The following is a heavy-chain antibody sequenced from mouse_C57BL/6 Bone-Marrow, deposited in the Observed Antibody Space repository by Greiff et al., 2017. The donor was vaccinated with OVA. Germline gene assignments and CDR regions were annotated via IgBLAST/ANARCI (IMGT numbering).Heavy chain of an antibody. V-gene: IGHV1-81*01. CDR1: GYTFPSYG. CDR2: IYPRSGNT. CDR3: ARPGYGDYFDY. J-gene: IGHJ2*01. D-gene: IGHD2-2*01. Sequence: QVQLKQSGAELARPGASVTLSCKASGYTFPSYGLSWVKQRTGQGLEWIGEIYPRSGNTYYNEKFTGKATLTADESSSTAYMELRSLTSEDSAVYFCARPGYGDYFDYWGQGTTLTVSS.